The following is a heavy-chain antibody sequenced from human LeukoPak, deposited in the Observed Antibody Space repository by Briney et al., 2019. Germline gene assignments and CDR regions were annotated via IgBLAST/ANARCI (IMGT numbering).Heavy chain of an antibody. J-gene: IGHJ5*02. CDR1: GGSISSSNW. V-gene: IGHV4-4*02. Sequence: PSETLSLTCTVSGGSISSSNWWSWVRQPPGKGLEWIGEIYHSGSTNYNPSLKSRVTISVDKSKNQFSLKLSSVTAADTAVYYCARPKTLLRGQHGFRWFDPWGQGTLVTVSS. D-gene: IGHD3-22*01. CDR2: IYHSGST. CDR3: ARPKTLLRGQHGFRWFDP.